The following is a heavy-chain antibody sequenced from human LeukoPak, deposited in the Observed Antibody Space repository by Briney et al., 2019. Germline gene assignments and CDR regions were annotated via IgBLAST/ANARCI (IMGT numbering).Heavy chain of an antibody. CDR3: ARGVAAGGYYYMDV. D-gene: IGHD2-15*01. Sequence: GASVKVSCKASGYTFTNYYIHWVRQATGQGLEWMGWMNPNSGNTGYAQKFQGRVTITRNTSISTAYMELSSLRSEDTAVYYCARGVAAGGYYYMDVWGKGTTVTISS. J-gene: IGHJ6*03. V-gene: IGHV1-8*03. CDR1: GYTFTNYY. CDR2: MNPNSGNT.